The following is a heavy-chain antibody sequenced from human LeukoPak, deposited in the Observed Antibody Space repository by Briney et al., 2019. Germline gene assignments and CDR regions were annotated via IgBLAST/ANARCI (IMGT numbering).Heavy chain of an antibody. D-gene: IGHD3-3*01. Sequence: GGSLRLSCAASGFTFSNYWMSWVRQAPGKGPEWVANIKEDGSERYYVDSVKGRFTISRDNAKNSLYLQMNSLRAEDTAVYYCARPLRWYNDFWSGYYPWGQGTLVTVSS. J-gene: IGHJ4*02. CDR2: IKEDGSER. CDR3: ARPLRWYNDFWSGYYP. V-gene: IGHV3-7*01. CDR1: GFTFSNYW.